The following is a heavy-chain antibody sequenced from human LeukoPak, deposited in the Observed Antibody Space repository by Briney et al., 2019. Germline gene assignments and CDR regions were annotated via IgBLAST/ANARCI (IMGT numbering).Heavy chain of an antibody. Sequence: ASVKVSCKASGYTFTSYGISWVRQAPGQGLEWMGWISAYNGNTNYAQKLQGRVTMTTDTSTSTAYMELSRLRSDDTAVYYCARDQVPYGSGSYFSRFDPWGQGTLVTVSS. J-gene: IGHJ5*02. CDR3: ARDQVPYGSGSYFSRFDP. D-gene: IGHD3-10*01. V-gene: IGHV1-18*01. CDR1: GYTFTSYG. CDR2: ISAYNGNT.